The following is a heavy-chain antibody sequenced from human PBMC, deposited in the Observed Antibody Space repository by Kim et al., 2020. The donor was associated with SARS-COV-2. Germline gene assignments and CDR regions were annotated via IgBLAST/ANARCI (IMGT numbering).Heavy chain of an antibody. J-gene: IGHJ6*02. D-gene: IGHD3-16*01. V-gene: IGHV5-51*01. Sequence: YHPSFQGHVTISADESSDTAYLHWSSLKTSDTGIYYCARGGVSISFGMDVWGQGTAVTVSS. CDR3: ARGGVSISFGMDV.